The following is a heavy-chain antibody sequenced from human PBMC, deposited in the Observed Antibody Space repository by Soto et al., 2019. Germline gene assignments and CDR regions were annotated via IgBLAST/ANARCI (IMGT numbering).Heavy chain of an antibody. CDR1: GGSFSGYY. V-gene: IGHV4-34*01. D-gene: IGHD6-6*01. CDR3: ARGRRSAAPQGSIDY. Sequence: SETLSLTCAVYGGSFSGYYWSWIRQPPGKGLEWIGEINHSGSTNYNPSLKSRVTISVDTSKNQFSLKLSSVTAADTAVYYCARGRRSAAPQGSIDYWGQGTLVTVSS. J-gene: IGHJ4*02. CDR2: INHSGST.